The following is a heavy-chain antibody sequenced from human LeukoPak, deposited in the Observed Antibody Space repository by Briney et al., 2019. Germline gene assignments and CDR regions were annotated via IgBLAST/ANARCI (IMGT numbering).Heavy chain of an antibody. V-gene: IGHV1-2*02. CDR2: VNPKSGVT. Sequence: GASVKVSCKASGYTFTGYYMHWVRQAPGQGLEWMGWVNPKSGVTNYAQKFQGRVTMTRDTSINTAYMELKSLTSDDTAVYYCARARSSGDYDPNHFDYWGQGTLVTVSS. D-gene: IGHD4-17*01. CDR1: GYTFTGYY. J-gene: IGHJ4*02. CDR3: ARARSSGDYDPNHFDY.